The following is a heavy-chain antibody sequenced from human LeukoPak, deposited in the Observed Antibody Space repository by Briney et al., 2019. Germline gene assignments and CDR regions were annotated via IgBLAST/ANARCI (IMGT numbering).Heavy chain of an antibody. Sequence: ASVKVSCKASGYTFTGYYMHWVRQAPGQGLEWMGWINPNSGGTNYAQKFQGRVTMTRDTSISTAYMELSRLRSEDTAVYYCARDVAANAYYDFWSGYSYYFDYWGQGTLVTVSS. J-gene: IGHJ4*02. V-gene: IGHV1-2*02. CDR2: INPNSGGT. CDR3: ARDVAANAYYDFWSGYSYYFDY. D-gene: IGHD3-3*01. CDR1: GYTFTGYY.